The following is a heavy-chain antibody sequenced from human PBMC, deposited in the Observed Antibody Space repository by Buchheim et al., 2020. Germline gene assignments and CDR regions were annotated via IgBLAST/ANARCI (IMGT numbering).Heavy chain of an antibody. Sequence: EVQLLESGGDLVQPGGSLRLSCAGSGFTSINHALNWVRQAPGKGLEWVSSITGGGVSTYYADSVKGRFTLSSDHSRSNLYLQMNSLRAEDTATYFCTRSMAVAGYSFYYYGMDVWGPGTT. CDR1: GFTSINHA. CDR3: TRSMAVAGYSFYYYGMDV. CDR2: ITGGGVST. J-gene: IGHJ6*02. D-gene: IGHD6-19*01. V-gene: IGHV3-23*01.